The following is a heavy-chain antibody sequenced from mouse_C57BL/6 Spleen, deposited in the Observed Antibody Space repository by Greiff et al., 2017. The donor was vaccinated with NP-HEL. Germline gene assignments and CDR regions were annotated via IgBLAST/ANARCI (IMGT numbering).Heavy chain of an antibody. D-gene: IGHD1-1*01. V-gene: IGHV1-82*01. CDR2: IYPGDGDT. Sequence: VQLQQSGPELVKPGASVKISCKASGYAFSSSWMNWVKQRPGKGLEWIGRIYPGDGDTNYNGKFKGKATLTADKSSSTAYMQLSSLTSEDSAVYFCARSFITTVFDNWGQGTTLTVSS. CDR1: GYAFSSSW. J-gene: IGHJ2*01. CDR3: ARSFITTVFDN.